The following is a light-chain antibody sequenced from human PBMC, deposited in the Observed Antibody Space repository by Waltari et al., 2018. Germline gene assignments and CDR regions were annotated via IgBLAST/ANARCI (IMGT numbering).Light chain of an antibody. Sequence: SSELTQPPSVSVSPGPTASTTCSGDILGSKYASWYQHTPGQSPLLVLYQDLNRPSGIPERFSGSKSGNTATLTISGTQAMDDADYYCQALGSNRWVFGGGTKLTVL. CDR3: QALGSNRWV. CDR2: QDL. V-gene: IGLV3-1*01. CDR1: ILGSKY. J-gene: IGLJ3*02.